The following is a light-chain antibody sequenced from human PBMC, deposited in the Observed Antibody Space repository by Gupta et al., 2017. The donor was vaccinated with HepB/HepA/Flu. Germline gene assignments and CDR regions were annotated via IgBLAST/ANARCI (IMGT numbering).Light chain of an antibody. CDR3: ISYTTTSTWV. Sequence: QSALTQPASVSGSPGQSITISCTGTSSDIGLYNYVSWYQQHPDKAPKLMIFDVTRRPSGISNRFSGSKSGNTASLTISGLQAEDEADYYCISYTTTSTWVFGGGTELTVL. V-gene: IGLV2-14*01. J-gene: IGLJ3*02. CDR2: DVT. CDR1: SSDIGLYNY.